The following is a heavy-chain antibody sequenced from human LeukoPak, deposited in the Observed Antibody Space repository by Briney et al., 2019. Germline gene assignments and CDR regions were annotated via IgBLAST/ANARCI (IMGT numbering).Heavy chain of an antibody. J-gene: IGHJ5*02. CDR1: GGSVSSGSYY. CDR3: ARGRAAAGTRWFDP. CDR2: IYYSGST. V-gene: IGHV4-61*01. D-gene: IGHD6-13*01. Sequence: PSETLSLTCTVSGGSVSSGSYYWSWIRQPPGKGLEWIGYIYYSGSTNYNPSLKSRVTISVDTSKNQFSLKLSSVTAADTAVYYSARGRAAAGTRWFDPWGQGTLVTVSS.